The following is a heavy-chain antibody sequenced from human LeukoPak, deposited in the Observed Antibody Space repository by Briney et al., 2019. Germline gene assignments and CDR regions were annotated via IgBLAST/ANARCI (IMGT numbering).Heavy chain of an antibody. Sequence: SETLSLTCTVSGGSISSYYWSWIRQPAGKGLEWIGRIYTSGSTNYNPSLKSRVTMSVDTSKNQFSLKLSSVTAADTAVYYCARDESSPKYYDFWSGYFAYNWFDPWGQGTLVTVSS. D-gene: IGHD3-3*01. V-gene: IGHV4-4*07. J-gene: IGHJ5*02. CDR2: IYTSGST. CDR1: GGSISSYY. CDR3: ARDESSPKYYDFWSGYFAYNWFDP.